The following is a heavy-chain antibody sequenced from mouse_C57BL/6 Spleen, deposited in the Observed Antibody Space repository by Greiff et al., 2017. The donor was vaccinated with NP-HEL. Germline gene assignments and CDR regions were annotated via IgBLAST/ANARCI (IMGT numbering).Heavy chain of an antibody. Sequence: QVQLQQPGAELVMPGASVKLSCKASGYTFTSYWMHWVKQRPGQGLEWIGEIDPSYSYTNYNQKFKGKSTLTVDKSSSTAYMQLSSLTSEDSAVYYCARGSTTAPGYWGQGTTLTVSS. CDR2: IDPSYSYT. J-gene: IGHJ2*01. CDR3: ARGSTTAPGY. D-gene: IGHD1-2*01. V-gene: IGHV1-69*01. CDR1: GYTFTSYW.